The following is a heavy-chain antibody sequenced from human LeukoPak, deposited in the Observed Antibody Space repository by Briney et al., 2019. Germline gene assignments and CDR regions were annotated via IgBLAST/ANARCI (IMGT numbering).Heavy chain of an antibody. CDR3: ARGYDWNYILAH. Sequence: GSLRLSCAASGFTFSSYSMNWIRQPAGKGLEWIGRVYTTGSTNYNPSLKSRVTISLDTSKNQFSLKLSSVTAADTAVYYCARGYDWNYILAHWGQGTLVTVSS. CDR2: VYTTGST. D-gene: IGHD1-7*01. CDR1: GFTFSSYS. V-gene: IGHV4-4*07. J-gene: IGHJ4*02.